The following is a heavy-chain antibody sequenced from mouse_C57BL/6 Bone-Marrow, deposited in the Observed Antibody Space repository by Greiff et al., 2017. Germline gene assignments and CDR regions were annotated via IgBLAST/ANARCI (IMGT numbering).Heavy chain of an antibody. CDR3: ARFYYDYSLFAY. J-gene: IGHJ3*01. Sequence: EVMLVESGGDLVKPGGSLKLSCAASGFTFSSYGMSWVRQTPDKRLEWVATISSGGSYTYYPDSVKGRFTISRDNATNTLYLQMSSLTSEDTAMYYCARFYYDYSLFAYWGQGTLVTVSA. V-gene: IGHV5-6*01. CDR1: GFTFSSYG. CDR2: ISSGGSYT. D-gene: IGHD2-4*01.